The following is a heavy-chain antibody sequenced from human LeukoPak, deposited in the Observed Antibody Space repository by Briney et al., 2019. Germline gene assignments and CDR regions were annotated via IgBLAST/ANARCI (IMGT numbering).Heavy chain of an antibody. CDR2: IKQDGSEK. V-gene: IGHV3-7*01. Sequence: GGSLRLSCEASGFTFSSYWMSWVRQAPGKGLEWVANIKQDGSEKDYVDSVKGRFTISRDNAKNSLYLQMNNLRAEDTAVYYCARYCGGDCYGMDVWGQGTTVTVSS. CDR1: GFTFSSYW. D-gene: IGHD2-21*01. J-gene: IGHJ6*02. CDR3: ARYCGGDCYGMDV.